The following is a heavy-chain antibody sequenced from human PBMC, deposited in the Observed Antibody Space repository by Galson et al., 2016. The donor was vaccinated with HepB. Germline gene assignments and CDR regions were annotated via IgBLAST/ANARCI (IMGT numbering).Heavy chain of an antibody. V-gene: IGHV3-30*04. CDR1: GFTFSSYA. CDR3: ARDQNRHYSSGWGYYYYGLDV. J-gene: IGHJ6*02. CDR2: ISYDGSNK. D-gene: IGHD6-19*01. Sequence: SLRLSCAASGFTFSSYAMHWVRQAPGKGLEWVAVISYDGSNKYYADSVKGRFTISRDNSKNTPYLQMNSLRAEDTAVYYCARDQNRHYSSGWGYYYYGLDVWGQGDPGHRLL.